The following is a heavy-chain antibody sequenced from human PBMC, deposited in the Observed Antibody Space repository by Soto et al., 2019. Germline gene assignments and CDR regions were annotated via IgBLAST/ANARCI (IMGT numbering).Heavy chain of an antibody. J-gene: IGHJ6*02. CDR1: GASISSGGYY. Sequence: QVQLQESGPGLVKPSQTLSLTCNVSGASISSGGYYWSWIRQHPGKGLEWIGFIYYSGTTYSNPSLKSRVTIAIDTSRTFFSLRLSSVTAADTAVYYYARARYSSSWSVGMDVWGHGTTVTVSS. CDR3: ARARYSSSWSVGMDV. V-gene: IGHV4-31*03. D-gene: IGHD6-13*01. CDR2: IYYSGTT.